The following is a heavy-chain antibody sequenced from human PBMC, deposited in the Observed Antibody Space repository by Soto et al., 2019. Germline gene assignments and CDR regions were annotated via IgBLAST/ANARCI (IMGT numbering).Heavy chain of an antibody. Sequence: SETLSLTCTVSGGSISSGGYYWSWIRQHPGKGLEWIGYIYYSGSTYYNPSLKSRVTISVDTSKNQFSLKLSSVTAADTAVYYCARGYSSGWLRDQYFQHWGQGTRVTVSS. CDR2: IYYSGST. CDR1: GGSISSGGYY. J-gene: IGHJ1*01. V-gene: IGHV4-31*03. CDR3: ARGYSSGWLRDQYFQH. D-gene: IGHD6-19*01.